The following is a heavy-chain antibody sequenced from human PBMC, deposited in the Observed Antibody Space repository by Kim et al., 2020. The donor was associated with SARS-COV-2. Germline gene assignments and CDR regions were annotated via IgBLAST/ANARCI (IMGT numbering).Heavy chain of an antibody. Sequence: SETLSLTCAVYGGSFSGYYWSWIRQPPGKGLEWIGEINHSGSTNYNPSLKSRVTISVDTSKNQFSLKLSSVTAADTAVYYCARSPTLLYSSGWFDYYYGMDVWGQGTTVTVSS. D-gene: IGHD6-19*01. CDR1: GGSFSGYY. J-gene: IGHJ6*02. CDR2: INHSGST. V-gene: IGHV4-34*01. CDR3: ARSPTLLYSSGWFDYYYGMDV.